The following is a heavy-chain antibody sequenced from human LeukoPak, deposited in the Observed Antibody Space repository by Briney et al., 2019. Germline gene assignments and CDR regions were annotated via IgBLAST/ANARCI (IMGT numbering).Heavy chain of an antibody. CDR3: VRDYRGGWNDY. Sequence: TGGSLRLSCAATGFTFRKHWMSWVGQTVGKGLECVAKIREDGNEKHYVDSVKGRFTTSRDNAKNSLFLQMNNLRVDDTAVYYCVRDYRGGWNDYWGQGTLVTVSS. V-gene: IGHV3-7*01. CDR2: IREDGNEK. CDR1: GFTFRKHW. J-gene: IGHJ4*02. D-gene: IGHD1-26*01.